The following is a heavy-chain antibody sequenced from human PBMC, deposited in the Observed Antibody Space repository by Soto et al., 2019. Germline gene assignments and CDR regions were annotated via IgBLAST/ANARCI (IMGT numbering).Heavy chain of an antibody. CDR3: ASPVVDTAMYWWFDP. CDR1: GGTFSSYA. J-gene: IGHJ5*02. CDR2: IIPIFGTA. Sequence: QVQLVQSGAEVKKPGSSVKVSCKASGGTFSSYAISWVRQAPGQGLEWMGGIIPIFGTANYAQKFQGRVTITADKSTSTAYMELSSLRYEDTAVYYCASPVVDTAMYWWFDPWGQGTLVTVSS. V-gene: IGHV1-69*06. D-gene: IGHD5-18*01.